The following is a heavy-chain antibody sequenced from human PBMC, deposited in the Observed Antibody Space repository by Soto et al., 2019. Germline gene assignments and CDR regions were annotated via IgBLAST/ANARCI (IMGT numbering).Heavy chain of an antibody. CDR3: ANLNGQQLGKRRYYYYYMDV. D-gene: IGHD6-13*01. Sequence: QVQLVESGGGVVQPGRSLRLSCAASGFTFSSYGMHWVRQAPGKGLEWVAVISYDGSNKYYADSVKGRFTISRDNSKNTLYLQMNSLRAEDTAVYYCANLNGQQLGKRRYYYYYMDVWGKGTTVTVSS. V-gene: IGHV3-30*18. J-gene: IGHJ6*03. CDR1: GFTFSSYG. CDR2: ISYDGSNK.